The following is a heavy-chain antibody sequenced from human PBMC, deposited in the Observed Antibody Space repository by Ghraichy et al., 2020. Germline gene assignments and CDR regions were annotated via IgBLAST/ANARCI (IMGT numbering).Heavy chain of an antibody. J-gene: IGHJ2*01. Sequence: SETLSLTCAVYGGSFSGYYWSWIRQPPGKGLEWIGEINHSGSTNYNPSLKSRVTISVDTSKNQFSLKLSSVTAADTAVYYCARGRIAVAGGFDLWGRGTLVTVSS. CDR3: ARGRIAVAGGFDL. D-gene: IGHD6-19*01. CDR2: INHSGST. CDR1: GGSFSGYY. V-gene: IGHV4-34*01.